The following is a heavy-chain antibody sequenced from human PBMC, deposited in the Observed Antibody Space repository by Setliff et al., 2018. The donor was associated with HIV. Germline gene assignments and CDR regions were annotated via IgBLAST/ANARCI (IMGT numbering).Heavy chain of an antibody. J-gene: IGHJ5*02. D-gene: IGHD2-2*01. CDR1: GFIFSSYD. V-gene: IGHV3-13*01. CDR3: AREAGKYQVLSPGSWFDP. CDR2: VGFRGDT. Sequence: PGGSLRLSCAASGFIFSSYDMHWVRQSAGRGLEWVSQVGFRGDTIYADSVKGRFTISRDNSKNTLYLQMNDLRSVDTAVYYCAREAGKYQVLSPGSWFDPWGQGTLVTVSS.